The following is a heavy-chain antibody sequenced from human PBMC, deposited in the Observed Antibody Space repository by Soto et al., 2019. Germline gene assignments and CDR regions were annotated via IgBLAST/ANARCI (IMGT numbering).Heavy chain of an antibody. D-gene: IGHD5-18*01. V-gene: IGHV1-3*01. CDR2: INDGNGNT. J-gene: IGHJ4*02. CDR3: AREIQLWFDY. Sequence: ASVKVSCKASRYIFAGYTIHWVRQAPGQRLERMGWINDGNGNTKYSQKFQGRVTITRDTSASTAYMELSSLRSEDTAVYYCAREIQLWFDYWGQGTLVTVS. CDR1: RYIFAGYT.